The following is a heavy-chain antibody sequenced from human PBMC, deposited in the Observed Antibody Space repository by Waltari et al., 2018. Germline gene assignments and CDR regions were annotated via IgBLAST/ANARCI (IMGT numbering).Heavy chain of an antibody. V-gene: IGHV4-61*02. CDR2: IYTSGTT. CDR1: GGSISSGSYY. Sequence: QVQLQESGPGLVKPSQTLSLTCTVSGGSISSGSYYWSWIRQPAGKGLEWIGRIYTSGTTNYNPSLKSSVTISVDTSKNQFSLKRSSVTAADTAVYYCARDGGWTFDYWGQGTLVTVSS. D-gene: IGHD6-19*01. CDR3: ARDGGWTFDY. J-gene: IGHJ4*02.